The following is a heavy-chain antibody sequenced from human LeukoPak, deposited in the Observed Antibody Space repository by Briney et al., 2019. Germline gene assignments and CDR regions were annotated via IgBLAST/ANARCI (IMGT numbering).Heavy chain of an antibody. J-gene: IGHJ3*02. Sequence: SETLSLTCTVSGGSIGSGDYYWSWIRQPPGKGLEWIGYIYYSGSTYYNPSLKSRVTISVDTSKNQFSLKLSSVTAADTAVYYCARVPLRWGDAFDIWGQGTMVTVSS. D-gene: IGHD4-23*01. CDR2: IYYSGST. CDR1: GGSIGSGDYY. CDR3: ARVPLRWGDAFDI. V-gene: IGHV4-30-4*01.